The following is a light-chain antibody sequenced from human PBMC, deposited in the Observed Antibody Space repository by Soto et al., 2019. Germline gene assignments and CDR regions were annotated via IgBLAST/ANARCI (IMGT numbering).Light chain of an antibody. Sequence: DIQMTQSPSTLSASVGDRVTITCRASQSISSWLAWYQQKPGKAPNLLIFKASTLQSGVPSRFSGSGSGTEYTLTISSLQPYDFATYYCQQYSSYSWTFGQGTKVDI. CDR3: QQYSSYSWT. CDR1: QSISSW. CDR2: KAS. V-gene: IGKV1-5*03. J-gene: IGKJ1*01.